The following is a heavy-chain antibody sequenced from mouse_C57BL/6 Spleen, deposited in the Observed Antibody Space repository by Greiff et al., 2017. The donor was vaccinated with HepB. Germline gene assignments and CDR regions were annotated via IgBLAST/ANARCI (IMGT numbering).Heavy chain of an antibody. Sequence: VQLQQSGPGLVQPSQSLSITCTVSGFSLTSYGVHWVRQSPGKGLEWLGVIWSGGSTDYNAAVISRLSISKDNSKSQVFFKMNSLQADDTAIYYCASNDEAFFAYWGQGTLVTVSA. V-gene: IGHV2-2*01. CDR1: GFSLTSYG. CDR3: ASNDEAFFAY. CDR2: IWSGGST. J-gene: IGHJ3*01.